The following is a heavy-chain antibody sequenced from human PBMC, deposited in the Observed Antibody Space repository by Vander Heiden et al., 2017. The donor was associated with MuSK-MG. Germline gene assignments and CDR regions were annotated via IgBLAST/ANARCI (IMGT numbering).Heavy chain of an antibody. CDR3: ARAGGLFNSYYYMDV. Sequence: EVQLVESGGGLVQPGGSLRLSCAASGFTFNGYWMHWVRQVPGKGLVWVSRINSDGSSTNYADSVKGRFTISRDNAKNTLYLQMNSLRVEDTAVYYCARAGGLFNSYYYMDVWGKGTTVTVSS. V-gene: IGHV3-74*01. J-gene: IGHJ6*03. D-gene: IGHD1-26*01. CDR1: GFTFNGYW. CDR2: INSDGSST.